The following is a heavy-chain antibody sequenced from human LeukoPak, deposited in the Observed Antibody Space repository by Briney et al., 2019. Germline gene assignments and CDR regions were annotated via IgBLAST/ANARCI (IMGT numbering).Heavy chain of an antibody. V-gene: IGHV3-74*01. J-gene: IGHJ4*02. D-gene: IGHD3-3*01. CDR1: GFTFSTSW. CDR3: PHTVWSGNYFDY. Sequence: GGSLRLSCAASGFTFSTSWMHWVRQVPGKGLVWVSRINSDGRSTDYADSVKGRFTISRDNTKNTLYLQMNSLRADDTAVYYCPHTVWSGNYFDYWGQGTLVTVSS. CDR2: INSDGRST.